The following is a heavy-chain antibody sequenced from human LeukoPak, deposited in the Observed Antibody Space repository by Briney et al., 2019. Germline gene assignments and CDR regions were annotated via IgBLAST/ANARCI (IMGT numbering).Heavy chain of an antibody. CDR3: ARDKITMVRGVITYNWFDP. Sequence: SETLSLTCTVSGGSISSYYWSWVRQPPGKGLEWIGYIYYSGSTNYNPSLKSRVTISVDTSKNQFSLKLSSVTAADTAVYYCARDKITMVRGVITYNWFDPWGQGTLVTVSS. J-gene: IGHJ5*02. V-gene: IGHV4-59*01. CDR2: IYYSGST. D-gene: IGHD3-10*01. CDR1: GGSISSYY.